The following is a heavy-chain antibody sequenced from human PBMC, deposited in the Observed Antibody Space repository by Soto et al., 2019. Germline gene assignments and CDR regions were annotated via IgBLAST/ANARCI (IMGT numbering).Heavy chain of an antibody. Sequence: EVQLLESGGGLVQPGGSLRLSCAAPGFTFSSYAMSWVRQAPGKGLEWVSAISGSGGSTYYADSVKGRFTISRDNSTNTLYLQMNSLRAEDTAVYYCAKYPNIVVVPAAIDYWGQGTLVTVSS. D-gene: IGHD2-2*01. J-gene: IGHJ4*02. CDR1: GFTFSSYA. CDR2: ISGSGGST. V-gene: IGHV3-23*01. CDR3: AKYPNIVVVPAAIDY.